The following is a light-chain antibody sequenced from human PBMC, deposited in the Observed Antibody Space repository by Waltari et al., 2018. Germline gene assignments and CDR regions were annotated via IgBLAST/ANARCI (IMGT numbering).Light chain of an antibody. CDR3: SSYAGSNYV. V-gene: IGLV2-8*01. J-gene: IGLJ1*01. CDR2: EVS. Sequence: QSALTQPPSASGSPGQSVTLSCTGTSSDVGGYNYVSWYQQHPGKAPKLMIYEVSKRPSGVPDRFSGSKSGNTASLTVSGLQAEDEAYYYCSSYAGSNYVFGTGTKVTVL. CDR1: SSDVGGYNY.